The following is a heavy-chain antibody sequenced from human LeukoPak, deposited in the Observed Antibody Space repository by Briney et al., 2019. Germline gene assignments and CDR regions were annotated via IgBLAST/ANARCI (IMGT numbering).Heavy chain of an antibody. CDR1: GGSISSGGYY. Sequence: SETLSLTCTVSGGSISSGGYYWNWIRQHPGKGLEWIGYIYYSGSTYYNPSLKSRVTISVDTSKSQFSLKLSSVTAADTAVYYCARDRNTGDDAFDIWGQGTMVTVSS. J-gene: IGHJ3*02. CDR2: IYYSGST. CDR3: ARDRNTGDDAFDI. D-gene: IGHD5-18*01. V-gene: IGHV4-31*03.